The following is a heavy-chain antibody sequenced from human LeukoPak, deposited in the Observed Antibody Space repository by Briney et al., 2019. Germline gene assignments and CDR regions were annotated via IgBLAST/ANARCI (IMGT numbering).Heavy chain of an antibody. D-gene: IGHD3-22*01. J-gene: IGHJ4*02. CDR3: ARGPFLVVITNHYFEY. Sequence: GGSLRLSCAASGFTFSSHWMYWVRQAPGKGLVWVSRINSDGSRTTYEDSVKGRFTVSRDNAKNTLYLQMNSLRAEDTAVYYCARGPFLVVITNHYFEYWGQGTLITVSS. CDR2: INSDGSRT. V-gene: IGHV3-74*01. CDR1: GFTFSSHW.